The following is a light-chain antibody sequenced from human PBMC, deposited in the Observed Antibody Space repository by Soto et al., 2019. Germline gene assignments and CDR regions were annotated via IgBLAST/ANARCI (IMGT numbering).Light chain of an antibody. Sequence: ELEMTQSPAPPSLAPGGRVNLSCRASESVSTNLAWYQQKAGQAPRLLIYGASTRATGIPARFSGSGSGTEFTLTISSLQSEDFAVYYCQQYSIWRTFGQGTKVDIK. CDR3: QQYSIWRT. V-gene: IGKV3-15*01. CDR1: ESVSTN. J-gene: IGKJ1*01. CDR2: GAS.